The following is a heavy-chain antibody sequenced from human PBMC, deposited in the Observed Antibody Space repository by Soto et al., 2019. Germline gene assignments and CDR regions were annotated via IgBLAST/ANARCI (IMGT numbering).Heavy chain of an antibody. CDR1: GFTFSTYA. Sequence: QVQLVESGGGVVQPGRSLRLSCAAFGFTFSTYAMHWVRQAPGKGLEWVAVLSNDGSIKYYADSVRGRFTISRDNSRNTLFLQMSSLRAEDTAVYYCARDGFWLSYYPEAGFDYWGQGTLVTVPS. J-gene: IGHJ4*02. CDR2: LSNDGSIK. CDR3: ARDGFWLSYYPEAGFDY. D-gene: IGHD3-3*01. V-gene: IGHV3-30-3*01.